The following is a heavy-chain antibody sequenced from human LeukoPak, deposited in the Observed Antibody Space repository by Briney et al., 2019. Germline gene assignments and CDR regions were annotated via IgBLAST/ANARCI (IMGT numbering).Heavy chain of an antibody. V-gene: IGHV1-2*06. CDR1: GYTFTGYY. Sequence: GASVKVSCKASGYTFTGYYMHWVRQAPGQGLEWMGRINPNSGGTNYAQKFQGRVTMTRDTSISTAYMELSRLRSDDTAVYYCARDYYYYDSSGYYNIPYYFDYWGQGALVTVSS. CDR3: ARDYYYYDSSGYYNIPYYFDY. CDR2: INPNSGGT. D-gene: IGHD3-22*01. J-gene: IGHJ4*02.